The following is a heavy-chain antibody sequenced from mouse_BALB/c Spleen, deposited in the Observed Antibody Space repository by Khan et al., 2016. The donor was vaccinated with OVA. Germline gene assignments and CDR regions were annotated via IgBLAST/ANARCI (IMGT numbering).Heavy chain of an antibody. Sequence: QIQLVQSGPELKKPGETVKISCKASGYSFTNYGMNWVKQAPGKGLKWMGWINTYTGEPTYADDFKGRFAFSLETSANTAYLQINNLKTEDTATYFCARSASYWFFEVWSAGTTGNVSS. CDR1: GYSFTNYG. V-gene: IGHV9-3-1*01. D-gene: IGHD6-1*01. J-gene: IGHJ1*01. CDR2: INTYTGEP. CDR3: ARSASYWFFEV.